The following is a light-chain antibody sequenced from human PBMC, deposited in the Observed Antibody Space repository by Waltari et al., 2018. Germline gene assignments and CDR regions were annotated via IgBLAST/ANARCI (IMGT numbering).Light chain of an antibody. CDR2: DTS. CDR3: QQRSNWPLT. V-gene: IGKV3-11*01. J-gene: IGKJ4*02. CDR1: QSVRNY. Sequence: ELVLIQSPATLALSPGESATLSCRASQSVRNYLAWSQQKPGQVPRLLIYDTSNRGTGVPARFSGSGSGTDFTLTISSLESEDFAVYYCQQRSNWPLTFGGGTKVQIK.